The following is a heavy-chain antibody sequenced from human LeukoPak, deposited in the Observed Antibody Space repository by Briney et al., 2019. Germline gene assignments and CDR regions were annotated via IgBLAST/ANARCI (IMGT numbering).Heavy chain of an antibody. CDR1: GGSISPYY. J-gene: IGHJ4*02. Sequence: SETLSLTCTVSGGSISPYYWSWIRQPPEKRLEWIRYIYYSGSTNYNPSLKSRLTISVDTSKNQFSLKLSSVTAADTAVYYCARHIGYYDSSGYHGYFDYWGQGTLVTVSS. V-gene: IGHV4-59*08. D-gene: IGHD3-22*01. CDR3: ARHIGYYDSSGYHGYFDY. CDR2: IYYSGST.